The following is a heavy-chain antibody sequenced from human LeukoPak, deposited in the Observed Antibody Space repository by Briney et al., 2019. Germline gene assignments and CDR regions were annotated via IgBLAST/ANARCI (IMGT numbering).Heavy chain of an antibody. Sequence: PSETLSLTCTVSGGSISSSSYYWGWIRQPPGKGLEWIGSIYYSGSTYYNPSLKSRVTISVDTSKNQFSLKLSSVTAADTAVCYCARHSSGWYFRRFDYWGQGTLVTVSS. CDR2: IYYSGST. CDR1: GGSISSSSYY. J-gene: IGHJ4*02. D-gene: IGHD6-19*01. V-gene: IGHV4-39*01. CDR3: ARHSSGWYFRRFDY.